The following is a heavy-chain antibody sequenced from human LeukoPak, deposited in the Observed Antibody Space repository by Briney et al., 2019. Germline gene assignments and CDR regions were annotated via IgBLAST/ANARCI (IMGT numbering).Heavy chain of an antibody. J-gene: IGHJ4*02. CDR3: AKEGEQWLVLDS. Sequence: AGGSLRLSCAASGFTFSSYEMNWVRQAPGKGLEWVSYISSSGSTIYYADSVKGRFTISRDNAKNSLYLQMNSLRTEDTALYYCAKEGEQWLVLDSWGQGTLVTVSS. CDR2: ISSSGSTI. V-gene: IGHV3-48*03. CDR1: GFTFSSYE. D-gene: IGHD6-19*01.